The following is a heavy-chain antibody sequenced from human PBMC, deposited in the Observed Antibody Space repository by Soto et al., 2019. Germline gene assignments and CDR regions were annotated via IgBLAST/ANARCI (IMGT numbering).Heavy chain of an antibody. CDR3: ARDPGAYYYDSNGAFDI. V-gene: IGHV4-31*03. J-gene: IGHJ3*02. CDR2: IYYSGST. CDR1: GGSISSGGYY. D-gene: IGHD3-22*01. Sequence: HSETLSLTCTVSGGSISSGGYYWSWIRQHPGKGLEWIGYIYYSGSTYYNPSLKSRVTISVDTSKNQFSLKLSSVTAADTAVYNCARDPGAYYYDSNGAFDIWGQGTMVTVSS.